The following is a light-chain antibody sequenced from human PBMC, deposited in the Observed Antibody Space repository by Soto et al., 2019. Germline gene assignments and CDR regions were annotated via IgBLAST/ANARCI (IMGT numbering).Light chain of an antibody. CDR1: QSVSSN. V-gene: IGKV3-15*01. Sequence: EIVMTQSPATLSVSPGERATLSCRASQSVSSNLAWYQQKPGQAPRLLIYGASTRATGIPARFSGSGSGTEFTLTISSLQYEDFDVYYCQQYNNWPRTLGQGPKVDI. J-gene: IGKJ1*01. CDR3: QQYNNWPRT. CDR2: GAS.